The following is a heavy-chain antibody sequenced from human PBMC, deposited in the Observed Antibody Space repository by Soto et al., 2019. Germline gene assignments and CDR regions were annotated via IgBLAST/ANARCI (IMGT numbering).Heavy chain of an antibody. V-gene: IGHV4-31*03. J-gene: IGHJ5*02. CDR2: IYYSGST. CDR3: ARDGFWSGYRSNWFDP. D-gene: IGHD3-3*01. CDR1: GDSISSGGYY. Sequence: SETLSLTCTVSGDSISSGGYYWSWIRQHPGKGLEWIGYIYYSGSTYYNPSLKSRVTISVDTSKNQFSLKLSSVTAADTAVYYCARDGFWSGYRSNWFDPWGQGTLVTVSS.